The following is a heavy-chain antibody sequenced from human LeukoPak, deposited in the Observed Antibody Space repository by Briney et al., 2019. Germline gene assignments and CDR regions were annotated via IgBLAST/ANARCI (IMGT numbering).Heavy chain of an antibody. D-gene: IGHD5-18*01. V-gene: IGHV3-30*18. CDR3: AKDMGYTFGHAFDY. CDR1: GFTFSSYG. Sequence: GGSLRLSCAASGFTFSSYGMHWVRQAPGKGLEWVAVISYDGSNKYYAVSVKGRFTISRDNTKNTLYLQMNSLRTEDTAVYYCAKDMGYTFGHAFDYWGQGTLVTVSS. CDR2: ISYDGSNK. J-gene: IGHJ4*02.